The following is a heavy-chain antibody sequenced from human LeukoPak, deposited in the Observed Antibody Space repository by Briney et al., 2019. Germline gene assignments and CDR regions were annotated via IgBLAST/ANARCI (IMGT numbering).Heavy chain of an antibody. Sequence: SGGSLRLSCAASGFTFSSNYMSWVRQAPGKGLEWVSVIYSGGSTYYADSFKGRFTISRDNSKNTLYLQMNSLRAEDTAVYYCSRRDGHYSHPYVNWGEGILVTVSS. V-gene: IGHV3-53*01. CDR3: SRRDGHYSHPYVN. CDR1: GFTFSSNY. D-gene: IGHD3-22*01. CDR2: IYSGGST. J-gene: IGHJ4*02.